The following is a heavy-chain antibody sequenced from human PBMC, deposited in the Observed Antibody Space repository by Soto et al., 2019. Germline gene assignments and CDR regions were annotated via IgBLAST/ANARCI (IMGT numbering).Heavy chain of an antibody. Sequence: ASVKVSCTASGYTFTVYYMHWLRQAPGQGLEWMGWINPNSGSTNYAQKFQDRVTMTRDTSISTAYMEMSRLRPDDTAVYYCARWYDYDSSGSGDAFERWGQGTMV. CDR2: INPNSGST. CDR3: ARWYDYDSSGSGDAFER. CDR1: GYTFTVYY. J-gene: IGHJ3*02. D-gene: IGHD3-22*01. V-gene: IGHV1-2*02.